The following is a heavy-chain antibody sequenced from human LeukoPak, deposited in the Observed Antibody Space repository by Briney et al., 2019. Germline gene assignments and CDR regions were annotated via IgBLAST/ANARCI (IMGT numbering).Heavy chain of an antibody. V-gene: IGHV3-21*01. J-gene: IGHJ6*03. CDR3: ARDGAADYDFWSGRFSYYYYMDV. CDR2: ISSSSSYI. D-gene: IGHD3-3*01. Sequence: GGSLRLSCAASGFTFSSYSMNWVRQAPGKGLEWVSSISSSSSYIYYADSVKGRFTISRDNAKNSLYLQINSLRAEDTAVYYCARDGAADYDFWSGRFSYYYYMDVWGKGTTVTVSS. CDR1: GFTFSSYS.